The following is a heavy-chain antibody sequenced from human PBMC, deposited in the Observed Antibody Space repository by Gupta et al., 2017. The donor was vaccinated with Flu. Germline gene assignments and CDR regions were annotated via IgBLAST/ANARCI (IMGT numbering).Heavy chain of an antibody. CDR2: ISSSSSYT. D-gene: IGHD6-19*01. CDR1: GFTFSDHY. CDR3: ASGPRAVAGLRGHDY. J-gene: IGHJ4*02. Sequence: QVQLVESGGGLVKPGGSLRLSCAASGFTFSDHYMSWIRQAPGKGLEWVSYISSSSSYTNYADSVKGRFTISRDNAKNSLYLQMNSLRAEDTAVYYCASGPRAVAGLRGHDYWGQGTLVTVSS. V-gene: IGHV3-11*05.